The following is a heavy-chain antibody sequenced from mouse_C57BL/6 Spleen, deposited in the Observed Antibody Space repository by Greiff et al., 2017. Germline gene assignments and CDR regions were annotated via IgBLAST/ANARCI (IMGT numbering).Heavy chain of an antibody. D-gene: IGHD1-1*01. Sequence: VQLQESGAELVKPGASVKISCKASGYAFSSYWMNWVKQRPGKGLEWIGQIYPGDGDTNYNGKFKGKATLTADKSSSTAYMQLSSLTSEDSAVYFCASLGGVVGFDYWGQGTTLTVSS. CDR1: GYAFSSYW. CDR2: IYPGDGDT. J-gene: IGHJ2*01. CDR3: ASLGGVVGFDY. V-gene: IGHV1-80*01.